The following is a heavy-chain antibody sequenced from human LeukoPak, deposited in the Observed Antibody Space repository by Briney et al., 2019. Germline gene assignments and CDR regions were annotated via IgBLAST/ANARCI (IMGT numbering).Heavy chain of an antibody. CDR2: NSSSSSYI. CDR1: GFTFSSYS. CDR3: ARDLRPDY. J-gene: IGHJ4*02. Sequence: GESLRLSCAASGFTFSSYSMNWVSQAPGKGLEWDSSNSSSSSYIYHADSVKGRFTISRDNAKNSLYLQMNSLRAEDTAVYYCARDLRPDYWGQGTLVTVSS. V-gene: IGHV3-21*01.